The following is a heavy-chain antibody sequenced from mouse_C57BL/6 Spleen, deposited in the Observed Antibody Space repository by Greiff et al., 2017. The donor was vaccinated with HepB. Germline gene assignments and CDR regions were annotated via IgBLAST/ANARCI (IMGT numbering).Heavy chain of an antibody. CDR1: GFTFSSYT. CDR3: ASNWGYYFDY. D-gene: IGHD4-1*02. Sequence: VQLKESGGGLVKPGGSLKLSCAASGFTFSSYTMSWVRQTPEKRLEWVATISGGGGNTYYPDSVKGRFTISRDNAKNTLYLQMSSLRSEDTALYYCASNWGYYFDYWGQGTTLTVSS. V-gene: IGHV5-9*01. CDR2: ISGGGGNT. J-gene: IGHJ2*01.